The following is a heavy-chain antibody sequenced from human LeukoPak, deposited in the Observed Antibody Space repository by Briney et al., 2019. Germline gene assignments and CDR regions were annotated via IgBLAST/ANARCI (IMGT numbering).Heavy chain of an antibody. Sequence: GGSLRLSCAVSGFTVSSYHMSWVRQAPGKGLEWVSVIYSGGSTYYTDSVKGRFTISRDSSKNTLFLQMNSLRVEDTAVYYCARVGYCSGGSCYSGGDYWGQGTLVTVSS. D-gene: IGHD2-15*01. CDR2: IYSGGST. J-gene: IGHJ4*02. V-gene: IGHV3-66*01. CDR3: ARVGYCSGGSCYSGGDY. CDR1: GFTVSSYH.